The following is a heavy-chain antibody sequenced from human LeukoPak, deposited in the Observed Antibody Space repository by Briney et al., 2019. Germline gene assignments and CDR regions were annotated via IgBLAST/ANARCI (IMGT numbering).Heavy chain of an antibody. CDR3: ARLGLYGGYDGFGY. Sequence: ASVKVSCKASGYTFTIYGISWVRQAPGQGLEWMGWISAYNDNTNYAQKLQGRVTMTTDTSTSTAYVEPRSLRSDDTAVYYCARLGLYGGYDGFGYWGQGTLVTISS. D-gene: IGHD5-12*01. CDR1: GYTFTIYG. J-gene: IGHJ4*02. V-gene: IGHV1-18*01. CDR2: ISAYNDNT.